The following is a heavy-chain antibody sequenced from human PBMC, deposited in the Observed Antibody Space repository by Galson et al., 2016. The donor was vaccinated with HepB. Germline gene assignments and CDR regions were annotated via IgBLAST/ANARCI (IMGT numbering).Heavy chain of an antibody. J-gene: IGHJ5*02. V-gene: IGHV4-39*01. CDR2: VFYSGTT. Sequence: SETLSLTCTVSNDSISATSYYWGWIRQPPGKGLEWIGNVFYSGTTYYNPSLKGRVTISVDTSKNQFYLQLASVSAADTAIYYRARHEKLHYPFDPWGQGTLVIVSS. CDR3: ARHEKLHYPFDP. D-gene: IGHD3-10*01. CDR1: NDSISATSYY.